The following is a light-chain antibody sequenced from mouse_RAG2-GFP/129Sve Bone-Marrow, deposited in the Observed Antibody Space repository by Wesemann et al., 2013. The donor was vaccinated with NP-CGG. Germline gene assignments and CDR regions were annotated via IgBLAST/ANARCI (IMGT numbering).Light chain of an antibody. CDR2: WAS. V-gene: IGKV8-27*01. CDR3: HQYLSSRT. J-gene: IGKJ1*01. CDR1: QSVLYSSNQKNY. Sequence: NIMMTHVAIISGCVCRRKGTTMSCKSSQSVLYSSNQKNYLAWYQQKPGQSPKLLIYWASTRESGVPDRFTGSGSGTDFTLTISSVQAEDLAVYYCHQYLSSRTFGGGTKLEIK.